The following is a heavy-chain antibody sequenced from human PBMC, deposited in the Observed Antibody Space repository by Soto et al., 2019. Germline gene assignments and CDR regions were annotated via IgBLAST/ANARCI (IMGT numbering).Heavy chain of an antibody. D-gene: IGHD2-8*01. J-gene: IGHJ4*02. V-gene: IGHV4-38-2*01. CDR2: IYHSGST. CDR3: ARGRIVLMVYAMSFDH. Sequence: PSETLSLTCAVSGYSISSGYYWGWIRQPPGKGLEWIGSIYHSGSTYYNPSLKSRVTISVDTSKNQFSLKLSSVTAADTAVYYCARGRIVLMVYAMSFDHWGQGTLVTVSS. CDR1: GYSISSGYY.